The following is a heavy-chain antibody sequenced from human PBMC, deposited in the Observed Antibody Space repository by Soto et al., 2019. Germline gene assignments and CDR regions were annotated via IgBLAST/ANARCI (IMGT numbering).Heavy chain of an antibody. CDR2: ISNSGST. Sequence: SETLSLTCTVSGGSVTSDEDYWTWIRQSPGKGLEWIGYISNSGSTGYNPSLKTRLSMSVDRSKNQFTLRLTSVTAADTAVYFCATESGSTYGYFDHWGQGTQVT. J-gene: IGHJ4*02. D-gene: IGHD5-18*01. CDR1: GGSVTSDEDY. V-gene: IGHV4-30-4*01. CDR3: ATESGSTYGYFDH.